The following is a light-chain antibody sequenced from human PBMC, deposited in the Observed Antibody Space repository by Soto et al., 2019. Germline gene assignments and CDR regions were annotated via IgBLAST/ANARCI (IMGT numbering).Light chain of an antibody. CDR1: KNDIGVYDF. J-gene: IGLJ1*01. CDR2: EVV. CDR3: LSKTSSISYV. Sequence: QSVLTQPPSASGSPGQSVTISCTGTKNDIGVYDFVSWYQHHPGKAPRLIIYEVVQRPSGVSNRFSGSKSGNTASLTISGLQAEDEADYYCLSKTSSISYVFGNGTKVTVL. V-gene: IGLV2-14*01.